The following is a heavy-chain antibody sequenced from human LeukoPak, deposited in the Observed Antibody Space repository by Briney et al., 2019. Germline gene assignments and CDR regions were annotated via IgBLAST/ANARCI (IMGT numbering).Heavy chain of an antibody. CDR2: IKQDGSEK. CDR1: GFTFSSYW. Sequence: GGSLRLSCAASGFTFSSYWMSWVRQAPGKGLEWVANIKQDGSEKYYVDSVKGRFTISRDNAKNSLYLQMNSLRAEDTAVYYCARERLGFGSFPFDPWGQGTLVTVSS. CDR3: ARERLGFGSFPFDP. J-gene: IGHJ5*02. V-gene: IGHV3-7*01. D-gene: IGHD3-16*01.